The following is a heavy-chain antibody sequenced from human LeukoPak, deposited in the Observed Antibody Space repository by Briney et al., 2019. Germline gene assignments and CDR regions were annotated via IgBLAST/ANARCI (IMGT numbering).Heavy chain of an antibody. CDR1: GFTFSDLY. J-gene: IGHJ4*02. Sequence: PGGSLRLSCAASGFTFSDLYMGWVRQAPGKGLEWVGRTRNKPDSYTTEYAASVKGRFTISRDDSKNSLFLQMNSLKTEDTAVYYCVRDFYESSGSTYYFDYWGQGTLVTVSS. CDR2: TRNKPDSYTT. D-gene: IGHD3-22*01. CDR3: VRDFYESSGSTYYFDY. V-gene: IGHV3-72*01.